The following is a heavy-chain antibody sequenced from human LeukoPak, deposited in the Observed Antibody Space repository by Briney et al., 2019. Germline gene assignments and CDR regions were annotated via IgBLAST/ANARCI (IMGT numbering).Heavy chain of an antibody. Sequence: ASVKVSCKASGYTFTSYYMHWVRQAPGQGLEWMGIINPSGGSTSYAQKFQGRVTMTRDTSTSTVYMGLSSLRSEDTAVYYCARGVYYYDSSGYYYDYYYYYMDVWGKGTTVTVSS. J-gene: IGHJ6*03. CDR2: INPSGGST. CDR1: GYTFTSYY. V-gene: IGHV1-46*01. CDR3: ARGVYYYDSSGYYYDYYYYYMDV. D-gene: IGHD3-22*01.